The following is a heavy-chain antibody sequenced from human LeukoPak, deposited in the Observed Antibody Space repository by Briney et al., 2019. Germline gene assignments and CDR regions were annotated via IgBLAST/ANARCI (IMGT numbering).Heavy chain of an antibody. Sequence: PSETLSLTCTVSGGSISSYYWSWIRQPPGKGLEWIGYIYYSGSTNYNPSLKSRVTISVDTSKNQFSLKLSSVTAADTAVYYCARYSDSSSSNNNYWGQGTLVTVSS. V-gene: IGHV4-59*01. CDR3: ARYSDSSSSNNNY. D-gene: IGHD6-6*01. J-gene: IGHJ4*02. CDR2: IYYSGST. CDR1: GGSISSYY.